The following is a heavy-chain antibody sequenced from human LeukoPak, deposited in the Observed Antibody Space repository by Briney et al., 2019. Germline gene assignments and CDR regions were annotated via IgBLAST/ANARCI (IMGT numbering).Heavy chain of an antibody. J-gene: IGHJ4*02. Sequence: GGSLRLSCEGSAFIFSGHWMNWVRQTPGKGLEWVASIKEDGSERQYVDSVKGRFTISRDNSKNTLYLQMNSLRAEDTAVYYCAREPFGGYYDSSGYYYSSFFDYWGQGTLVTVSS. CDR2: IKEDGSER. CDR3: AREPFGGYYDSSGYYYSSFFDY. V-gene: IGHV3-7*01. CDR1: AFIFSGHW. D-gene: IGHD3-22*01.